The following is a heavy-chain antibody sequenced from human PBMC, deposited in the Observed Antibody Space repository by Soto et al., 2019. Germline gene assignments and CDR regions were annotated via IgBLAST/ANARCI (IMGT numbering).Heavy chain of an antibody. Sequence: TLSLTRAGSGGSFSDNYWTWVRHPPGKGLEWIGEINPRGSINSNPSLKSRLTISVDTSKNQSSLTLRTVTAPDTAVYYCARGTTVVPPSFDYWGQATLVTVSS. CDR3: ARGTTVVPPSFDY. CDR1: GGSFSDNY. CDR2: INPRGSI. V-gene: IGHV4-34*01. J-gene: IGHJ4*02. D-gene: IGHD4-17*01.